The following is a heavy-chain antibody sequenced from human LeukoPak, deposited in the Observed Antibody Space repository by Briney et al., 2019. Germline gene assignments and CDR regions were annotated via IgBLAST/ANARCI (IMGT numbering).Heavy chain of an antibody. CDR1: GFTFSSYA. Sequence: GGSLRLSCAASGFTFSSYAMSWVRQAPGKGLEWVSAISGSGGSTYYADSVKGRFTIFRDNSKNTLYLQMNSLRAEDTAVYYCARYGSGSYYKAPFDYWGQGTLVTVSS. J-gene: IGHJ4*02. D-gene: IGHD3-10*01. CDR2: ISGSGGST. CDR3: ARYGSGSYYKAPFDY. V-gene: IGHV3-23*01.